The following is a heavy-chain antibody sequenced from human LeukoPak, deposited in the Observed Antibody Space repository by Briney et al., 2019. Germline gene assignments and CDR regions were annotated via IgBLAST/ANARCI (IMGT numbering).Heavy chain of an antibody. CDR2: INHSGST. CDR3: AGAGLTMIDT. V-gene: IGHV4-34*01. Sequence: SETLSLTCAVYGGSFSGYYWSWIRQPPGKGLEWIGEINHSGSTNYNPSLKSRVTISVDTSKDQFSLKLSSVTAADTAVYYCAGAGLTMIDTWGQGALVTVSS. CDR1: GGSFSGYY. J-gene: IGHJ4*02. D-gene: IGHD3-22*01.